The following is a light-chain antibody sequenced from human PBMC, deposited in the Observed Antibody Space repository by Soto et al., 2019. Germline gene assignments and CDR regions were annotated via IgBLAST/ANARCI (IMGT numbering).Light chain of an antibody. CDR2: EVS. J-gene: IGLJ2*01. V-gene: IGLV2-14*01. Sequence: QSALTQPASVSGSPGQSITISCTGTSSDVGAYNYVAWYQQHPGKPPKLMIYEVSNRPSGVSNRFSGSKSGNTASLTISGHQAEDEADYYCNSYRSISPVVFGGGTKLTVL. CDR3: NSYRSISPVV. CDR1: SSDVGAYNY.